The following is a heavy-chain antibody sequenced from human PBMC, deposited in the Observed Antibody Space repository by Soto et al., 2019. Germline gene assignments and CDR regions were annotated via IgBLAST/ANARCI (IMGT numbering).Heavy chain of an antibody. CDR1: GGSISSSHW. CDR2: IYYGGST. J-gene: IGHJ3*02. D-gene: IGHD3-22*01. CDR3: ARHYYDSSGYDYASGFDI. V-gene: IGHV4-4*02. Sequence: SETLSLTCAVSGGSISSSHWWSWVRQPPGKELEWIGEIYYGGSTNYDPSLKSRVTISVDKSKNHFSLKLSSVTAADTAVYFCARHYYDSSGYDYASGFDIWGQGTMVTVSS.